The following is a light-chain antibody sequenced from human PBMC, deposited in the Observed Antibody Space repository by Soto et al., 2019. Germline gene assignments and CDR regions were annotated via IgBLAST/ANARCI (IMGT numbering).Light chain of an antibody. Sequence: EVVLTQSPGTLSLSPGERATLSCRASQSVSSSYLAWYQQKPGQAPRLLIYDTYSRATGITDRFSGSGSGTDFTLTITRLEPEDFAVYYCKQYDNSQYTFGQGPKLEIK. V-gene: IGKV3-20*01. CDR1: QSVSSSY. CDR2: DTY. J-gene: IGKJ2*01. CDR3: KQYDNSQYT.